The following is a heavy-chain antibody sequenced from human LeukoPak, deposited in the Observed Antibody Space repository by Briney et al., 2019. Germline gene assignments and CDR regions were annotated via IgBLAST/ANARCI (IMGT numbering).Heavy chain of an antibody. J-gene: IGHJ4*02. CDR3: ARDTGPGELGVRFN. Sequence: GGSLRLSCAASGFTFSTSDRNWVRQPPGKGLEWVSSISYSSTYIYYADSVKGRFTISRDNAKNSLFLQMNSRRAEDTAVYYCARDTGPGELGVRFNWGQGTLVTVSS. V-gene: IGHV3-21*01. CDR2: ISYSSTYI. D-gene: IGHD3-10*01. CDR1: GFTFSTSD.